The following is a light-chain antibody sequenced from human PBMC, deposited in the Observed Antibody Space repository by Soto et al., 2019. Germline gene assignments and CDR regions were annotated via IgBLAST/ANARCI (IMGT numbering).Light chain of an antibody. CDR3: QQYNKWPPLT. CDR2: GAS. Sequence: EIVMTQSPATLSVSPGERATLSCRASQSVSRDLAWYQHKPGQAPRLLIYGASARATGIPARFSGSGSGTEFTLTISSLQSEDLAVYYCQQYNKWPPLTFGGGTKVEIK. CDR1: QSVSRD. J-gene: IGKJ4*01. V-gene: IGKV3-15*01.